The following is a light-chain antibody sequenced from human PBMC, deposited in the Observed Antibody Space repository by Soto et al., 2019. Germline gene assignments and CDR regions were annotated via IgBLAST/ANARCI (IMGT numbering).Light chain of an antibody. J-gene: IGKJ2*01. V-gene: IGKV3-15*01. CDR1: QSVSSN. CDR2: GAS. CDR3: QQYNSWPPDT. Sequence: EIEMTQSPATLSVSPGDRATLSCRASQSVSSNLAWYQQKPGQAPRLLIYGASTRATGIPARFSGSGSGTEFTLTISSLQSEDFAVYYCQQYNSWPPDTFGQGTKLEIK.